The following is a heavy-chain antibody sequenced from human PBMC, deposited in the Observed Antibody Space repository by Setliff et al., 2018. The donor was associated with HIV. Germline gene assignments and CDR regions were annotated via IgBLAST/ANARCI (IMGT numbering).Heavy chain of an antibody. J-gene: IGHJ4*01. CDR2: LHCPGSSSVSDTP. CDR1: SGSMTGHY. Sequence: PSETLSLTCSVSSGSMTGHYWTWVRQPPGKGLEWIGYLHCPGSSSVSDTPNYSPSLKSRITISWDTSKRQFSLTMTSVTAADTAVYYCARGLSSQTYWGTRPLGLDYWGQGSLVTVSS. CDR3: ARGLSSQTYWGTRPLGLDY. D-gene: IGHD2-2*01. V-gene: IGHV4-59*08.